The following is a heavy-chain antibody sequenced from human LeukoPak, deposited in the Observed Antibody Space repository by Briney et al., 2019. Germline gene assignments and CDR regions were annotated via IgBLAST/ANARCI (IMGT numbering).Heavy chain of an antibody. CDR1: GFTFSTYA. V-gene: IGHV3-23*01. CDR2: LSPSGGIT. D-gene: IGHD4-23*01. J-gene: IGHJ4*02. CDR3: AKDLDYGGYSGPFDY. Sequence: GGSLRLSCAASGFTFSTYAMSWVRQAPGKGLEWVSALSPSGGITYYEDSVKGRFTISRDNSRNTLYLQMNSLRAEDTAVYYCAKDLDYGGYSGPFDYWGQGTLVTVSS.